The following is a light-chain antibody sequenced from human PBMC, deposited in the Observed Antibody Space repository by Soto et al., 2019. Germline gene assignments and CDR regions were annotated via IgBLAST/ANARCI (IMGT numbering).Light chain of an antibody. Sequence: DIQMTQSPSSLSASVGDRVTIACRASRSISNYLNWYKKKPGEAHQLLIYHASNLQSGVPPRFSGSGSETDFTLTISSLQPEDYATYYCQQSYTSPPVTFGGGTKVEIK. CDR3: QQSYTSPPVT. J-gene: IGKJ4*01. V-gene: IGKV1-39*01. CDR1: RSISNY. CDR2: HAS.